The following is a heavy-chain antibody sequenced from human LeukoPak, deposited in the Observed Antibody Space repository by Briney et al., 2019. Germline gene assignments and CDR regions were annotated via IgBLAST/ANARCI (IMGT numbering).Heavy chain of an antibody. CDR2: INPNSGGT. V-gene: IGHV1-2*02. Sequence: ASVKVSCKASGYTFTGYYMHWVRQAPGQGLEWMGWINPNSGGTNYAQKFQGRVTMTRDTSISTAYMELSRLRSDDTAVYYCARGDAAGGRITMVRGVITHYYYYYMDVWGKGTTVTVSS. J-gene: IGHJ6*03. CDR3: ARGDAAGGRITMVRGVITHYYYYYMDV. CDR1: GYTFTGYY. D-gene: IGHD3-10*01.